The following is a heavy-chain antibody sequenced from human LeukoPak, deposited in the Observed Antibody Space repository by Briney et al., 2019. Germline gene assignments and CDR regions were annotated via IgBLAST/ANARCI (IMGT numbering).Heavy chain of an antibody. Sequence: SETLSLTCAVYGGSFSGYYGSGIRRPPGKGREWIGEINHSGSTNYNPSGKRRGTISVDTSKNQFSLKLSSVTAADTAVYYCASLRRAYSYGPNYYSYYGMDVWGQGTTVTVSS. V-gene: IGHV4-34*01. CDR3: ASLRRAYSYGPNYYSYYGMDV. CDR1: GGSFSGYY. J-gene: IGHJ6*02. D-gene: IGHD5-18*01. CDR2: INHSGST.